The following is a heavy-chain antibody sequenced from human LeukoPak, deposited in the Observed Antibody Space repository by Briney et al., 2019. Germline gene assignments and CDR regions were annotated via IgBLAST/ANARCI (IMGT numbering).Heavy chain of an antibody. CDR3: ARVFYSSSDY. Sequence: GGSLRLSCAASGFTYSSYEMNWVRQAPGKGLEWVSYISSSGSTIYYADSVKGRFTISRDNAKNSLYLQMNSLRAEDTAVYYCARVFYSSSDYWGQGTLVTVSS. CDR2: ISSSGSTI. D-gene: IGHD6-13*01. V-gene: IGHV3-48*03. J-gene: IGHJ4*02. CDR1: GFTYSSYE.